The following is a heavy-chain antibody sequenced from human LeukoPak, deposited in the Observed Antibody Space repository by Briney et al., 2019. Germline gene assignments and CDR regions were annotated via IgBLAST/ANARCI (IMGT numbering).Heavy chain of an antibody. Sequence: SETLSLTRGVSGDSLSSHYWSWIRQPPGKELEWIGYIYYNGDTNYNPSLKSRVTMSLDTSKNQFSLNLTSVTAADTAFYYCARGARGAYYFDCWGQGALVTVPA. CDR2: IYYNGDT. J-gene: IGHJ4*02. CDR1: GDSLSSHY. V-gene: IGHV4-59*11. D-gene: IGHD3-10*01. CDR3: ARGARGAYYFDC.